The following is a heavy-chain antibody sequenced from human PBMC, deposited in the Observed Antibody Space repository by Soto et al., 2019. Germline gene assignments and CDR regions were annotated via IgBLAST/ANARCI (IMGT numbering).Heavy chain of an antibody. CDR1: GFTFSSYG. V-gene: IGHV3-30*18. D-gene: IGHD4-17*01. CDR2: ISYDVNNK. Sequence: QVQLVESGGGVVQPGRSLRLSCAASGFTFSSYGMHWVRQAPGKGLEWVAVISYDVNNKYYADSVKGRFTISRDNSKNTLYLQMNSLRAEDTAVYYCAKDLTFDGDYDLVLYYYYGMDVWAQGTTVTVSS. J-gene: IGHJ6*02. CDR3: AKDLTFDGDYDLVLYYYYGMDV.